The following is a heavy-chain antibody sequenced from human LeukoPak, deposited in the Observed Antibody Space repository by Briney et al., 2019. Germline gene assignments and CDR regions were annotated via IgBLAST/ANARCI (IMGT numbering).Heavy chain of an antibody. CDR1: GGSFSGYY. J-gene: IGHJ4*02. V-gene: IGHV4-34*01. D-gene: IGHD6-13*01. CDR3: ARVGIAAARVFDY. Sequence: SETLSLTCAVYGGSFSGYYWSWIRQPPGKGLEWIGEINHSGSTNYNPSLKSRVTTSVDTPKNQFSLKLSSVTAADTAVYYCARVGIAAARVFDYWGQGTLVTVSS. CDR2: INHSGST.